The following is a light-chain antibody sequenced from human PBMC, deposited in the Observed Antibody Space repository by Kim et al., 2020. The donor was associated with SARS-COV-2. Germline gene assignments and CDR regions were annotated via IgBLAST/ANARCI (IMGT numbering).Light chain of an antibody. Sequence: QSSTISCTRTSSDGGGYNYVSGYQQHPGKAPKLMIYDVDKRHSGVSDRFSGSKSGDTASLTISGLQAEDETDYYCSSYTSSGTQVVFGGGTKLTVL. V-gene: IGLV2-14*03. CDR3: SSYTSSGTQVV. CDR1: SSDGGGYNY. J-gene: IGLJ2*01. CDR2: DVD.